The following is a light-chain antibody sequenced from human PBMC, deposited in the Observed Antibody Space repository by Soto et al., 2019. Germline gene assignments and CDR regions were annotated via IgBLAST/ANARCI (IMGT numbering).Light chain of an antibody. CDR3: CSYAGTFDV. V-gene: IGLV2-11*01. Sequence: QSVLTQPASVSGSPGQSVTISCTGTSSDFGGYNYVSWYQHHPGKAPKLMIYDVSERPSGVPDRFSGSKSGNTASLTISGLQAEDEADYYCCSYAGTFDVFGTGTKVTV. CDR2: DVS. CDR1: SSDFGGYNY. J-gene: IGLJ1*01.